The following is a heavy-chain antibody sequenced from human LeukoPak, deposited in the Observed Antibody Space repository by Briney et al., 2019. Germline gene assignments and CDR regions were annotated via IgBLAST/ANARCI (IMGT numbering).Heavy chain of an antibody. Sequence: ASVKVSCKSSGYTFTTSYINGVRQAPGQGLEWMGWVSAYNGKTSYAQRFQGRVTMTTDSSTSTAYMDLASLRSDDTAVYYCAGGGTFYPSIDYWGQGILVTVSS. J-gene: IGHJ4*02. CDR2: VSAYNGKT. D-gene: IGHD1-26*01. CDR1: GYTFTTSY. V-gene: IGHV1-18*01. CDR3: AGGGTFYPSIDY.